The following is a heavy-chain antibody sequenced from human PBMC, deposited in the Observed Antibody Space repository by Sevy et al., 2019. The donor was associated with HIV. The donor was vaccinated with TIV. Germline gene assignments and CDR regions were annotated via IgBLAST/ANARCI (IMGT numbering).Heavy chain of an antibody. CDR2: IHYTGTT. CDR3: ARAPPVRSGDDSLNWFDP. J-gene: IGHJ5*02. V-gene: IGHV4-59*01. Sequence: SETLSLTCTVSGGSISAYQWSWIRQPPGKGLEYIGYIHYTGTTNYNPSLKSRVTISVDTSKNQFSLKLSSVTAADTALYYCARAPPVRSGDDSLNWFDPWGQGTLVTVSS. D-gene: IGHD5-12*01. CDR1: GGSISAYQ.